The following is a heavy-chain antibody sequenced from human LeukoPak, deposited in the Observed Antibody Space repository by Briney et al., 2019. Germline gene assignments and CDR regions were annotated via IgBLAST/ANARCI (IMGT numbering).Heavy chain of an antibody. J-gene: IGHJ4*02. CDR2: TKSKTDGGTT. CDR1: GFTFSNAW. V-gene: IGHV3-15*01. Sequence: PGGSLRLSCAASGFTFSNAWMSWVRQAPGKGLEWVGRTKSKTDGGTTDYAAPVKGRFTISRDDSKNTLYLQMNSLKTEDTAVYYCTTEGDILTGYSYDYWGQGTLVTVSS. D-gene: IGHD3-9*01. CDR3: TTEGDILTGYSYDY.